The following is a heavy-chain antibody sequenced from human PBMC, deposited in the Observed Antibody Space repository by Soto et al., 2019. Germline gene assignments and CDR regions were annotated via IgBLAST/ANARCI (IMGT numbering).Heavy chain of an antibody. CDR2: ISGGSVYI. J-gene: IGHJ4*02. Sequence: GGSLRLSFGASGFSLSSYSVTWVRQAPGKGLEWVSPISGGSVYIYYAAALKGRFTISRDNAKNSIYLQMTSLRADDSAVYYCARDSQPSMGTICPTYDMWGQGTQVTVSS. CDR3: ARDSQPSMGTICPTYDM. V-gene: IGHV3-21*01. CDR1: GFSLSSYS. D-gene: IGHD3-16*01.